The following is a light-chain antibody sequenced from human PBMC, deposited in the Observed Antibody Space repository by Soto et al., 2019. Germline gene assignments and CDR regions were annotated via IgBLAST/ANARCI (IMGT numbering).Light chain of an antibody. CDR3: SSYTSSSTVYV. Sequence: QSALTHPASVSGSPGQSITISCTGTRSDVGGYNYVSWYQQHPGKAPKPMIYDVSNRPSGVSNRFSGSKSGNTASLTISGLQAEDEADYYCSSYTSSSTVYVFGTGTKLTVL. V-gene: IGLV2-14*01. CDR2: DVS. J-gene: IGLJ1*01. CDR1: RSDVGGYNY.